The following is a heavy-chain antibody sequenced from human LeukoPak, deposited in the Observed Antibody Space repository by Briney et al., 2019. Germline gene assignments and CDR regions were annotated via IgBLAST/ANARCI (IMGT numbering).Heavy chain of an antibody. CDR2: ISYDGSNK. J-gene: IGHJ4*02. D-gene: IGHD2-21*01. Sequence: GGSLRLSCAASGFTFSSYGMHWVRQAPGKGLEWVAVISYDGSNKYYADSVKGRFTISRDNSKNTLYLQMNSMRAEDTAVYYCARDHVFVDYWGQGTLVTVSS. CDR3: ARDHVFVDY. V-gene: IGHV3-30*03. CDR1: GFTFSSYG.